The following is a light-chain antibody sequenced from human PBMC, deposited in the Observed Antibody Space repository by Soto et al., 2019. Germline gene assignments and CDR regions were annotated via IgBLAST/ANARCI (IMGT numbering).Light chain of an antibody. CDR3: QQYNNKPGT. Sequence: EIVMTQSPATLSVSPGDRATLSCRASQSVSSNLAWYQQKPGQAPRLLIYGASTRATGIPARFSGSGSGTEFTLTISSLQSEDFAVYYCQQYNNKPGTFGQGTKVEIK. CDR1: QSVSSN. J-gene: IGKJ1*01. CDR2: GAS. V-gene: IGKV3-15*01.